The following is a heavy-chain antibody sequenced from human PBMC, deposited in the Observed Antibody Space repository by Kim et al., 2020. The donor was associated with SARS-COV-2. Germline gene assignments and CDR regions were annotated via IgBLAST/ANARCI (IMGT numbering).Heavy chain of an antibody. CDR2: IYYSGST. Sequence: SETLSLTCTVSGGSISSYYWSWIRQPPGKGLEWIGYIYYSGSTNYNPSLKSRVTISVDTSKNQFSLKLSSVTAADTAVYYCARGLIAVAGLGVGAFDIWGQGTMVTVSS. J-gene: IGHJ3*02. D-gene: IGHD6-19*01. CDR3: ARGLIAVAGLGVGAFDI. V-gene: IGHV4-59*13. CDR1: GGSISSYY.